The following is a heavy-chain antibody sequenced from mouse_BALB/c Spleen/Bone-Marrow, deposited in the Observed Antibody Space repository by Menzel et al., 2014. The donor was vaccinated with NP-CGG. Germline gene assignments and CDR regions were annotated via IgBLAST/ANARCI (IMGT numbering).Heavy chain of an antibody. CDR2: INPNSGNT. CDR1: GYTFTNSW. Sequence: AQLPQSASVLVRPGASVTLSCKASGYTFTNSWIHWAQQRPGQGLEWIGEINPNSGNTNYNEKFKDTATLTVDTSSSTAYVDLSSLTSEDSSVYYCARHHWYAYFRDYRAQAPTLTVPS. J-gene: IGHJ2*01. V-gene: IGHV1S130*01. CDR3: ARHHWYAYFRDY. D-gene: IGHD2-10*01.